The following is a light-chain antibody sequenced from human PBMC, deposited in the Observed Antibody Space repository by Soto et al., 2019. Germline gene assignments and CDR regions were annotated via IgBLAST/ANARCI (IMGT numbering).Light chain of an antibody. CDR1: QSISSY. CDR3: QKSYSTLYT. CDR2: AAS. J-gene: IGKJ2*01. Sequence: DIQITQSPSSRSASVGERVTITCRASQSISSYLNWYQQKPGKAPKLLIYAASSLQSGVPSRFSGSGSGTDFTLTISSLQPEDFATYYCQKSYSTLYTFGQGTKVDIK. V-gene: IGKV1-39*01.